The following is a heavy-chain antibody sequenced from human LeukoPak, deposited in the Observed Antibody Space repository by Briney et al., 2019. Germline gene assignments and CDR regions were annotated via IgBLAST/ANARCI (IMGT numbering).Heavy chain of an antibody. CDR1: GYTFTSYA. CDR3: ARDYLGYCSSTSCYTTEAFDY. D-gene: IGHD2-2*02. Sequence: GASVKVSRKASGYTFTSYAMNWVRQAPGQGLEWMGWINTNTGNPTYAQGFTGRFVFSLDTSVSTAYLQISSLKAEDTAVYYCARDYLGYCSSTSCYTTEAFDYWGQGTLVTVSS. V-gene: IGHV7-4-1*02. J-gene: IGHJ4*02. CDR2: INTNTGNP.